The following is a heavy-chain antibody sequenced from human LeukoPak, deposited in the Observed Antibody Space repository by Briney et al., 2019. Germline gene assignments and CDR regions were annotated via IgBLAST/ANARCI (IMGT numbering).Heavy chain of an antibody. V-gene: IGHV3-53*01. D-gene: IGHD2-15*01. CDR1: GFAVDNNY. Sequence: GGSLRLSCVASGFAVDNNYMSWVRRAPGKGLECVSVIYYNGSASYADSVKGRFTISRDNAKNTLFLQMNSLRAEDTAVYYCVRESIGFDYWGQGTLVTVSS. CDR2: IYYNGSA. CDR3: VRESIGFDY. J-gene: IGHJ4*02.